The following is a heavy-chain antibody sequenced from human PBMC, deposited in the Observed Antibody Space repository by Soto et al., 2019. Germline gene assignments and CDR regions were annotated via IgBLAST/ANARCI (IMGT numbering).Heavy chain of an antibody. CDR1: GFTFSSYS. CDR3: AREGTIFGVGPGGPYYYYGMDV. Sequence: GGSMRLSCAASGFTFSSYSMNWVRQAPGKGLEWVSSISSSSSYIYYADSVKGRFTISRDNAKNSLYLQMNSLRAEDTAVYYCAREGTIFGVGPGGPYYYYGMDVWGQG. D-gene: IGHD3-3*01. V-gene: IGHV3-21*01. J-gene: IGHJ6*02. CDR2: ISSSSSYI.